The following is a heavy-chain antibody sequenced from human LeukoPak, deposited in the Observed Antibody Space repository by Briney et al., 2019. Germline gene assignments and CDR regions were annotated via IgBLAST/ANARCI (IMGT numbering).Heavy chain of an antibody. V-gene: IGHV4-59*08. D-gene: IGHD6-19*01. CDR3: ARHSSLAVAGNLNYFDY. CDR2: IYYSGST. CDR1: GGSISSYY. Sequence: SKTLSLTCTVSGGSISSYYWSWIRQPPGKGLEWIGYIYYSGSTNYNPSLKSRVTISVDTSKNQFSLKLSSVTAADTAVYYCARHSSLAVAGNLNYFDYWGQGTLVTVSS. J-gene: IGHJ4*02.